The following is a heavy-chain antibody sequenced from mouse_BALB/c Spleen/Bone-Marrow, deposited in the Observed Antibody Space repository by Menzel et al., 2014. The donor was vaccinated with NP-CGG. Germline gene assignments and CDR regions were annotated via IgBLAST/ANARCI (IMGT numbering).Heavy chain of an antibody. V-gene: IGHV3-8*02. CDR3: AGERLFANPAWFAY. D-gene: IGHD3-2*02. CDR2: ISYSDST. CDR1: GDSITSGY. J-gene: IGHJ3*01. Sequence: VQLQQSGPSLVKPSQTLSLTCSVTGDSITSGYWNWIRKFPGNKLEYMGYISYSDSTYYNPSLKSRISITRDTSKNQCCLHMKSVTPGDTPPYIGAGERLFANPAWFAYWGQGTLVTVSA.